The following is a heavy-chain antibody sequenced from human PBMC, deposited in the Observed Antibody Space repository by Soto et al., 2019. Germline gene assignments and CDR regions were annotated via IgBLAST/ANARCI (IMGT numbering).Heavy chain of an antibody. CDR1: GGSISSGDYY. D-gene: IGHD3-3*01. Sequence: QVQLQESGPGLVKPSQTLSLTCTVSGGSISSGDYYWSWIRQPPGKGLEWIGYIYYSGSTYYNPSLKSRVTISVDPSKNQFSLKVSSVTAADTAVYYCARDGPLRFMEWSSNYYYGMDVWGQGTTVTVSS. J-gene: IGHJ6*02. CDR3: ARDGPLRFMEWSSNYYYGMDV. CDR2: IYYSGST. V-gene: IGHV4-30-4*01.